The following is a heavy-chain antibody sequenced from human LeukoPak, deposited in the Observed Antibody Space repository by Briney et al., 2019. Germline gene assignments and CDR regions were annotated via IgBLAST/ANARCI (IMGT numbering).Heavy chain of an antibody. CDR1: GFTFSSYS. CDR2: ISSSSSYI. V-gene: IGHV3-21*01. Sequence: GGSLRLSCAASGFTFSSYSMNWVRQAPGKGLEWVSSISSSSSYIYYADSVKGRFTISRDNAKNSLYLQMNSLRAEDTAVYYCARVKATGLRLGELSLGANDYWGQGTLVTVSS. CDR3: ARVKATGLRLGELSLGANDY. D-gene: IGHD3-16*02. J-gene: IGHJ4*02.